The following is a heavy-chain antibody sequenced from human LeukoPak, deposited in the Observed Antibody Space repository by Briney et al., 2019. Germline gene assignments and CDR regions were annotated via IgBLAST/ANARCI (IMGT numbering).Heavy chain of an antibody. CDR3: ASSNYYDFWSGYANAFDI. CDR2: IKQDGSEK. V-gene: IGHV3-7*01. CDR1: GFTFSSYW. Sequence: GGSLRLSCAASGFTFSSYWMSWVGQAPGKGLEWVANIKQDGSEKYYVDSVKGRFTISRDNAKNSLYLQMNSLRAEDTAVYYCASSNYYDFWSGYANAFDIWGQGTMVTVSS. D-gene: IGHD3-3*01. J-gene: IGHJ3*02.